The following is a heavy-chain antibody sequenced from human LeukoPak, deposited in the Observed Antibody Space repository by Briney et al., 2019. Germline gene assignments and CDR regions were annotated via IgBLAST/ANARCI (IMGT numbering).Heavy chain of an antibody. Sequence: PSQTLSLTCTVSGGSIRSGSYYWSWIRQPAGTGLEWIGRIYTSGSTNYNPSLTSRVTISVDTSTDQFSLELSSVAAADTAVYYCARGRDSSGYNDAFDIWGQGTMVTVSS. D-gene: IGHD3-22*01. CDR3: ARGRDSSGYNDAFDI. J-gene: IGHJ3*02. CDR2: IYTSGST. CDR1: GGSIRSGSYY. V-gene: IGHV4-61*02.